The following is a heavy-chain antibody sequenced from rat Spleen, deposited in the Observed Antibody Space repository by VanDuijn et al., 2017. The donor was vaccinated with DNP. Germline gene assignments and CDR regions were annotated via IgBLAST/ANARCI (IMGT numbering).Heavy chain of an antibody. V-gene: IGHV2S12*01. CDR1: GFSLTSYG. Sequence: QVQLKESGPGLVQPSQTLSLTCTVSGFSLTSYGVSWVRQPPGKGLEWIAAISSGGSTYYNSALKSRLSISRDTSKSQVFLKMNSLQTEDTAIYFCTRGAMDAWGQGTSVTVSS. CDR3: TRGAMDA. J-gene: IGHJ4*01. CDR2: ISSGGST.